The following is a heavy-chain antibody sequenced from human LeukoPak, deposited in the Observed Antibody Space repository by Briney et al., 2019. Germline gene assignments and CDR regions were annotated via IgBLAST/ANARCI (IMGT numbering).Heavy chain of an antibody. V-gene: IGHV1-3*01. CDR2: INADNHNT. D-gene: IGHD3-22*01. CDR1: GYTFTSYT. CDR3: AAAPQTYYYDSGDYYSDY. Sequence: GASVKVSCKASGYTFTSYTMHWVRQAPGQRLEWMGWINADNHNTKYSQKFQGRVTMTEDTSIDTAYMDLSSLRSEDTAMYYCAAAPQTYYYDSGDYYSDYWGQGTLVTVSS. J-gene: IGHJ4*02.